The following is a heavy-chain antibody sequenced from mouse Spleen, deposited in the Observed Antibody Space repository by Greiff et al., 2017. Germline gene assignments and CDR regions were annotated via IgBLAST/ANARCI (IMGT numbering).Heavy chain of an antibody. J-gene: IGHJ3*01. CDR3: TRSYYGGGAWFAY. V-gene: IGHV1-15*01. CDR1: GYTFTDYE. CDR2: IDPETGGT. Sequence: VQRVESGAELVRPGASVTLSCKASGYTFTDYEMHWVKQTPVHGLEWIGAIDPETGGTAYNQKFKGKAILTADKSSSTAYMELRSLTSEDSAVYYCTRSYYGGGAWFAYWGQGTLVTVSA. D-gene: IGHD1-1*01.